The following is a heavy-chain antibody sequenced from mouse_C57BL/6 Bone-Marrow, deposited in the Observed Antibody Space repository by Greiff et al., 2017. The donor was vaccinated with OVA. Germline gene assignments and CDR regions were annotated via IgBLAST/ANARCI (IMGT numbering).Heavy chain of an antibody. CDR2: IYPRSGNT. J-gene: IGHJ1*03. CDR1: GYTFTSYG. CDR3: ARLYYDYDVRNFDV. V-gene: IGHV1-81*01. D-gene: IGHD2-4*01. Sequence: LVESGAELARPGASVKLSCKASGYTFTSYGISWVKQRTGQGLEWIGEIYPRSGNTYYNEKFKGKATLTADKSSSTAYMELRSLTSEDSAVYFCARLYYDYDVRNFDVWGTGTTVTVSS.